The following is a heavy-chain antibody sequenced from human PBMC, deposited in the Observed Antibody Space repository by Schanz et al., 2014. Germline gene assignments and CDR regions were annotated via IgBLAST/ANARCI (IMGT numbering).Heavy chain of an antibody. CDR3: ARGGPAYYFDD. V-gene: IGHV3-48*01. J-gene: IGHJ4*02. CDR1: GFSFTTYA. Sequence: EVQLLESGGGLVQPGGSLRLSCASSGFSFTTYAMTWVRQAPGRGLEWISYITYNGGTIYYADSVKGRFTISRDNAKNSLYLQMTSLRAEDTAVYYCARGGPAYYFDDWGQGTLVTVSS. CDR2: ITYNGGTI.